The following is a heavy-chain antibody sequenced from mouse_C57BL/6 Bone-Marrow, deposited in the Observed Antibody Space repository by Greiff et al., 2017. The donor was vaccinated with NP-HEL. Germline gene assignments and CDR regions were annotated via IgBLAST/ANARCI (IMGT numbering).Heavy chain of an antibody. V-gene: IGHV5-12*01. CDR1: GFTFSDYY. J-gene: IGHJ4*01. CDR2: ISNGGGST. Sequence: EVNVVESGGGLVQPGGSLKLSCAASGFTFSDYYMYWVRQTPEKRLEWVAYISNGGGSTYYPDTVKGRFTISRDNAKNTLYLQMSRLKSEDTAMYYCARLFSMDYWGQGTSVTVSS. CDR3: ARLFSMDY.